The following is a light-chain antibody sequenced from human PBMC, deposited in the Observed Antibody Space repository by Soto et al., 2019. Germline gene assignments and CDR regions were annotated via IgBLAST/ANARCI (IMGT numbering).Light chain of an antibody. V-gene: IGLV2-11*01. J-gene: IGLJ3*02. CDR3: CSSAGGVTWV. Sequence: QSALTQPRSVSGSPGQSVTISCTGTSSDVVSWYQQHPGKAPKLIIYYVSQRPSGVPDRFSGSKSGNTASLTISGLQAEDEADYYCCSSAGGVTWVFGGGTKVTVL. CDR2: YVS. CDR1: SSDVV.